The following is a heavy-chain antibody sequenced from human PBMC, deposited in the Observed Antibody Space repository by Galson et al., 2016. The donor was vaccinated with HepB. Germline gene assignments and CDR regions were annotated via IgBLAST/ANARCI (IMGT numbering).Heavy chain of an antibody. CDR1: GFTLSAHS. J-gene: IGHJ6*03. CDR3: ARNAPGILRFFYMDV. D-gene: IGHD3-3*01. CDR2: ISTTGGIK. Sequence: SLRLSCAASGFTLSAHSMNWVRQTPGKGLEWLLYISTTGGIKYYADSAKGRFTISRDTESVILNMNSLRDEDTGVYYCARNAPGILRFFYMDVGGKGTTVTVSS. V-gene: IGHV3-48*02.